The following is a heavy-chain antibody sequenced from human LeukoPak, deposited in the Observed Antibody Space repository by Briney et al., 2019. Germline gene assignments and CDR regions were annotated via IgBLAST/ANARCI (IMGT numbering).Heavy chain of an antibody. Sequence: ASETLSLTCSVSGGSISSYYWSWIRQPPGKGLEWIGEINHSGSTNYNPSLKSRVTISVDTSKNQFSLKLSSVTAADTAVYYCARRGYSYGYVGSNWFDPWGQGTLVTVSS. CDR1: GGSISSYY. J-gene: IGHJ5*02. V-gene: IGHV4-34*01. D-gene: IGHD5-18*01. CDR2: INHSGST. CDR3: ARRGYSYGYVGSNWFDP.